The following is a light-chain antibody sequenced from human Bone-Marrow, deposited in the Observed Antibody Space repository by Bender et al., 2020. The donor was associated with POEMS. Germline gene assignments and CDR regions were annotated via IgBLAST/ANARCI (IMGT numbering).Light chain of an antibody. J-gene: IGLJ3*02. CDR3: ASHTQRTTWV. CDR2: DVT. CDR1: SSDVGGYNY. V-gene: IGLV2-14*01. Sequence: QSALTQPASVSGSPGQSITISCIGTSSDVGGYNYVSWYQQHPGKAPKLMIYDVTNRPSGVSNRFSGSKSGNTASLTISGLQAEDEADYYCASHTQRTTWVFGGGTRLTVL.